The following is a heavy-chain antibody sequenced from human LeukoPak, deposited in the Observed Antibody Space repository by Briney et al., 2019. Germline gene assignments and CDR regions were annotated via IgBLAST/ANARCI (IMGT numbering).Heavy chain of an antibody. CDR2: IYPGDSDT. CDR3: ARLADVTDMVRGVSIYYYGMDV. CDR1: GYSFTSYW. Sequence: GESLKISCKGSGYSFTSYWIGWVRQMPGKGLEWMGIIYPGDSDTRYSPSFQGQVTISADKSISTAYLQWSSLKASDTAIYYCARLADVTDMVRGVSIYYYGMDVWGQGTTVTVSS. V-gene: IGHV5-51*01. D-gene: IGHD3-10*01. J-gene: IGHJ6*02.